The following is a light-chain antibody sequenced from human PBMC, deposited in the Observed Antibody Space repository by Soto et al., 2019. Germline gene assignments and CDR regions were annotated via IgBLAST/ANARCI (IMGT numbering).Light chain of an antibody. V-gene: IGLV2-14*01. J-gene: IGLJ1*01. CDR3: NSYGRTSTRYV. CDR1: SSDVGGYNY. CDR2: EVS. Sequence: HSVLTQPASVSGSPGQSITISCTGTSSDVGGYNYVSWYQQHPGKAPKLMIYEVSNRPSGVSNRFSGSKSGNTASLTISGLQAEDEADYFCNSYGRTSTRYVFGTGTKLTV.